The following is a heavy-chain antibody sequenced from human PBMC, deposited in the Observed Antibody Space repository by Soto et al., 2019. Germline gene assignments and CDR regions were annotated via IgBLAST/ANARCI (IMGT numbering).Heavy chain of an antibody. CDR1: GFTFSSYG. V-gene: IGHV3-33*01. D-gene: IGHD3-16*01. CDR2: IWYDGSNK. CDR3: ARERVVRGSYGRPLDY. Sequence: QVQLVESGGGVVQPGRSLRLSCAASGFTFSSYGMHWVRQAPGKGLEWVAVIWYDGSNKYYADSVKGRITISRDNSKNTLYLQMKSLRAEDTAVYYCARERVVRGSYGRPLDYWGQGTLVTVSS. J-gene: IGHJ4*02.